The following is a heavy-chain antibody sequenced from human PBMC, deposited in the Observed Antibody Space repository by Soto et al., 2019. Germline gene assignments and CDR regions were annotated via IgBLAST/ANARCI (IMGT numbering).Heavy chain of an antibody. V-gene: IGHV4-34*01. D-gene: IGHD3-10*01. CDR3: ARRIGLWFGEGYYGMDV. CDR1: GGSFSGYY. J-gene: IGHJ6*02. Sequence: PSETLSLTCAVYGGSFSGYYWSWIRQPPGKGLEWIGEINHSGSTNYNPSLKSRVTISADKSISTAYLQWSSLKASDTAMYYCARRIGLWFGEGYYGMDVWGQGTTVTAP. CDR2: INHSGST.